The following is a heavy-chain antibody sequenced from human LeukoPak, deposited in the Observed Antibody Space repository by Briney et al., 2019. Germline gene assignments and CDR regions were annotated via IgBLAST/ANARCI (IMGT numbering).Heavy chain of an antibody. J-gene: IGHJ4*02. CDR2: INYSGSA. D-gene: IGHD2-2*01. Sequence: SETLSLTCTVSGGSISNYYWTWIRQPLGKGLEWIGEINYSGSANYNLSLKSRVTIAVDTSKNQFSLNLRFVTAADTAVYYCARHSGRSAAPFRDWGQGTLVTVSS. CDR3: ARHSGRSAAPFRD. CDR1: GGSISNYY. V-gene: IGHV4-34*01.